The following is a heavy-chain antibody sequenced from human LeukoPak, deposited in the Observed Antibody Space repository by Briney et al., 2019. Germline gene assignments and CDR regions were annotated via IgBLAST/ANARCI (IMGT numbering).Heavy chain of an antibody. V-gene: IGHV3-43D*03. J-gene: IGHJ4*02. D-gene: IGHD3-16*02. CDR1: GFTFDDYA. CDR3: AKGGRLGELSFYYFDY. Sequence: PGGSLRLSCAASGFTFDDYAMHWVRQAPGKGLEWVSLISWDGGSTYYADSVKGRFTISRDNSKNSLYLQMNSLRAEDTALYYCAKGGRLGELSFYYFDYWGQGTLVTVSS. CDR2: ISWDGGST.